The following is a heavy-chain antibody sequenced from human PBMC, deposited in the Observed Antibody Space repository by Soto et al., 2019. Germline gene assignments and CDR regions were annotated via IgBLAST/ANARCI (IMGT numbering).Heavy chain of an antibody. CDR3: ARSHSFDGSIYHYYFDF. CDR1: GGSISTYY. CDR2: IYASGAT. D-gene: IGHD3-10*01. J-gene: IGHJ4*02. Sequence: ETLSLTCTVSGGSISTYYWSWIRQPPGGTLEWIGYIYASGATTYNPSLESRVTMSVDMPNNEFSLELTSLTAADTAVYYCARSHSFDGSIYHYYFDFWGQGTLVTVSS. V-gene: IGHV4-59*01.